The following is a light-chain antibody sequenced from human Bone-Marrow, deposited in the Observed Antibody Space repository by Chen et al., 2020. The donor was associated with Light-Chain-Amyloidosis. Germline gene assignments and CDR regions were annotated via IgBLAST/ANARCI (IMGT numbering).Light chain of an antibody. Sequence: EIVMTQTPLSSPVTLGQPASISCKSSQSLVFSDGNTYLSWLRQRPGQPPRLLIYEISNRFSGVPDRFSGSGAGTEFTLNVSRVEAEDVGVYYCMQATQCPYTFGQGTKLEI. J-gene: IGKJ2*01. CDR2: EIS. CDR3: MQATQCPYT. V-gene: IGKV2-24*01. CDR1: QSLVFSDGNTY.